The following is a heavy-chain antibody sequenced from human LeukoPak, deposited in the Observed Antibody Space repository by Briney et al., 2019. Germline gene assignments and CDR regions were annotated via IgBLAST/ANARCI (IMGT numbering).Heavy chain of an antibody. CDR3: ARDPLRGGAGRYLLDY. D-gene: IGHD3-10*01. CDR2: VNPNSGNT. CDR1: GYSFTSYD. J-gene: IGHJ4*02. V-gene: IGHV1-8*01. Sequence: ASVKVSCKASGYSFTSYDIKWVRQASGQGLEWMGWVNPNSGNTGFAQKFQGRVTMTRNTSISTAYMELSSLTSEDTAMYYCARDPLRGGAGRYLLDYWGQGTLVTVSS.